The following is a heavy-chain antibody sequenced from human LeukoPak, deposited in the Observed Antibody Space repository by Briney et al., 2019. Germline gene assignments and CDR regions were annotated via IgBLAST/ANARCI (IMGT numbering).Heavy chain of an antibody. J-gene: IGHJ6*02. CDR2: IYPGDSDT. V-gene: IGHV5-51*01. CDR1: GYSFTSYW. Sequence: GASLEISCQGSGYSFTSYWIGWVRPLPGKGLEWMGIIYPGDSDTRYSPSFQGQVTISADKSISTAYLQWSSLKASDTAMYYCARWRQPPSLFMDVWGQGTTVIVSS. D-gene: IGHD3-3*01. CDR3: ARWRQPPSLFMDV.